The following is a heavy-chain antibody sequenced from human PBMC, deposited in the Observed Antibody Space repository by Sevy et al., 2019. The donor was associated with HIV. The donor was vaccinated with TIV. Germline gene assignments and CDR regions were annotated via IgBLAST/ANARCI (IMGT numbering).Heavy chain of an antibody. CDR2: INHSGGT. D-gene: IGHD2-8*02. CDR1: GGSFSGYY. CDR3: ARHCPGSGGSHAFYI. V-gene: IGHV4-34*01. Sequence: SETLSLTCAVYGGSFSGYYWSWIRQPPGKGLEWIGEINHSGGTNYNPSLKSRVTISVDTSKNQFSLKLNSVTAADTAVFYGARHCPGSGGSHAFYIWGQGTMVTVSS. J-gene: IGHJ3*02.